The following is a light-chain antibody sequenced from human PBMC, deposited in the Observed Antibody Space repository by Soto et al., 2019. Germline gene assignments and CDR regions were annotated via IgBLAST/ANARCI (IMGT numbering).Light chain of an antibody. V-gene: IGKV3-20*01. CDR2: GAS. Sequence: EIELTQSPGTLSLSPGERATLSCRASQSVSSSHLTWYQQKPGQAPRLLIYGASSRATGIPDRFSGSGSGTDFTLTINRLEPEDFAVYYCQQYGISPSFTFGPGTKVDIK. J-gene: IGKJ3*01. CDR1: QSVSSSH. CDR3: QQYGISPSFT.